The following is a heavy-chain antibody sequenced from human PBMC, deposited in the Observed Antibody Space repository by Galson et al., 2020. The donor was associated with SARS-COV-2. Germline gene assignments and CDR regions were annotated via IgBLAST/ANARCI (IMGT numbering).Heavy chain of an antibody. V-gene: IGHV3-33*01. Sequence: GGSLRLSCAASGFTFSSYGMHWVRQAPGKGLEWVAVIWYDGSNKYYADSVKGRFTISRDNSKNTLYLQMNSLRAEDTAVYYCAREVANYDFWIGYYGMDVWGQGTTVTVAS. D-gene: IGHD3-3*01. CDR2: IWYDGSNK. CDR3: AREVANYDFWIGYYGMDV. CDR1: GFTFSSYG. J-gene: IGHJ6*01.